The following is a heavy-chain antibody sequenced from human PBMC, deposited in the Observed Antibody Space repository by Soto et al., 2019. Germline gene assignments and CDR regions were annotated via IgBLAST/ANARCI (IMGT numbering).Heavy chain of an antibody. D-gene: IGHD6-13*01. V-gene: IGHV5-51*01. CDR3: ATWVQDPGKYYYDMDV. CDR1: GYSFTSYW. CDR2: IYPGDSDT. Sequence: PGESLKISCKGSGYSFTSYWIGWVRQMPGKGLEWMGIIYPGDSDTRYSPSFQGQVTISADKSISTAYLQWSSLKASDTAMYYCATWVQDPGKYYYDMDVWRQGTTVTVSS. J-gene: IGHJ6*02.